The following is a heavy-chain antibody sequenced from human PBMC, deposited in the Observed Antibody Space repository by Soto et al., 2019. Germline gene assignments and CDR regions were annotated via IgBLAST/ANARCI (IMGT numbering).Heavy chain of an antibody. D-gene: IGHD3-9*01. J-gene: IGHJ6*02. V-gene: IGHV1-18*01. CDR2: ISAYNGNT. CDR1: GDTFTSNG. Sequence: EASVKVSCKASGDTFTSNGISWVRQAPGQGLEWMGWISAYNGNTNYAQKLQGRVTMTTDTSTSTAYMELRSLRSDDTAVYYCARENYDILTGVDVWGQGTTVTVSS. CDR3: ARENYDILTGVDV.